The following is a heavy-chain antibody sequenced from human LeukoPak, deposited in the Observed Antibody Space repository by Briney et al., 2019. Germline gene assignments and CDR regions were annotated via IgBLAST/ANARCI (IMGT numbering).Heavy chain of an antibody. V-gene: IGHV4-34*01. J-gene: IGHJ4*02. Sequence: SETLSLTCAVYSGSFSCYYWSWIRQSPGKGLEWIGEINHSGSTNYNPSLKSRITVSVDTSKNQFSLKLRSVTAADTAMYYCARNRADGSGTYYQKNPLNFDSWGQRNPVTVSS. D-gene: IGHD3-10*01. CDR1: SGSFSCYY. CDR3: ARNRADGSGTYYQKNPLNFDS. CDR2: INHSGST.